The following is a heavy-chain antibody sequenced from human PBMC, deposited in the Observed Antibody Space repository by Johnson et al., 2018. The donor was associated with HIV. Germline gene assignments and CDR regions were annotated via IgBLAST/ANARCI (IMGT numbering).Heavy chain of an antibody. Sequence: VQLVESGGGVVQPGRSLRLSCAASGFTFSSYAMHWVRQAPGKGLEWVAVISYDGSNKYYADSVKGRFTISRDNSNNTLYLQMNSLSAEDTGVYYCARGERWLVPDSEDAFDIWCQGTMVTVSS. CDR1: GFTFSSYA. D-gene: IGHD6-19*01. CDR2: ISYDGSNK. V-gene: IGHV3-30-3*01. J-gene: IGHJ3*02. CDR3: ARGERWLVPDSEDAFDI.